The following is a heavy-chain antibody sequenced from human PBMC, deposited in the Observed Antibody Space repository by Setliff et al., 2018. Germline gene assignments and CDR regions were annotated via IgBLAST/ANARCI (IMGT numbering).Heavy chain of an antibody. D-gene: IGHD3-22*01. J-gene: IGHJ3*02. CDR1: GCTFTGYY. CDR3: AGSRDGGNSSGYSGAFDI. CDR2: INPNSGGT. V-gene: IGHV1-2*04. Sequence: GASVKVSCKASGCTFTGYYMHWVRQAPGQGLEWMGWINPNSGGTNYAQKFQGWVTMTRDTSISTAYMELSRLRSDDTAVYYCAGSRDGGNSSGYSGAFDIWGQGTMVTVSS.